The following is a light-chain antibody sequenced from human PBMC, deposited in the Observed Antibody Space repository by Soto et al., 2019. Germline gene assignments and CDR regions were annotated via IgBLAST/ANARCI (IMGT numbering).Light chain of an antibody. CDR1: SSNIERNT. J-gene: IGLJ2*01. V-gene: IGLV1-44*01. Sequence: QSVLSQPPSASGTPGQRVTISCSGSSSNIERNTEHWYQQPPGAAPKLLICSDTQRPSGVPDRFSGSTSATSASLPISGLQSADEADDYWAAWDESLYAVVFGAGTKVTVL. CDR2: SDT. CDR3: AAWDESLYAVV.